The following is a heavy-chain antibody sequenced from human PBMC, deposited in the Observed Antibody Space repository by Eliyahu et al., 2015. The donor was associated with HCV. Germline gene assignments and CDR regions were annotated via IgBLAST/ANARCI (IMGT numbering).Heavy chain of an antibody. Sequence: QLVQSGAEVXKPGASVKVSCKASGYXXTTNYIHWVRQAPGQGLEWMGIINPGSGRTTYAQKFQGRVTLTRDTSTSTVYMEVTSLGSEDTAVYYCARLTYGDYRSFDPWGQGTLVTVSS. CDR3: ARLTYGDYRSFDP. CDR2: INPGSGRT. V-gene: IGHV1-46*01. D-gene: IGHD4-17*01. J-gene: IGHJ5*02. CDR1: GYXXTTNY.